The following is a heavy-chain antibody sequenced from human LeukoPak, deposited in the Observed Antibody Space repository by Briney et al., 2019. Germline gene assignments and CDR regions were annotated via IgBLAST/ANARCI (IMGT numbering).Heavy chain of an antibody. CDR3: TKDITPGGADV. Sequence: PGRSLRLSCVASGLTLDRYAMHWVRQGPGKGREWVAGFSLDTDRIDYADSVRGRFTVSKDDAKKTLYLQMNNLRTEDTALYYCTKDITPGGADVWGQGTTVTVSS. CDR2: FSLDTDRI. D-gene: IGHD3-10*01. J-gene: IGHJ6*02. V-gene: IGHV3-9*01. CDR1: GLTLDRYA.